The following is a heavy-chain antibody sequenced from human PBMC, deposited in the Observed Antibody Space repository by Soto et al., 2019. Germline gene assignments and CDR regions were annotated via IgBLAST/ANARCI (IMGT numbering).Heavy chain of an antibody. Sequence: QVQLEQSGGEVKKPGSSVKVSCKASGVTFSKFIMTWVRQAPGLGLEWVGGIIPIFGTANYAQKFQGRVTTTADESTGTSYLEVSNLRSEDTAVYYCAKGRYSSPMGYYYGMDVWGQGTAVTVSS. J-gene: IGHJ6*02. CDR2: IIPIFGTA. V-gene: IGHV1-69*01. CDR1: GVTFSKFI. CDR3: AKGRYSSPMGYYYGMDV. D-gene: IGHD6-19*01.